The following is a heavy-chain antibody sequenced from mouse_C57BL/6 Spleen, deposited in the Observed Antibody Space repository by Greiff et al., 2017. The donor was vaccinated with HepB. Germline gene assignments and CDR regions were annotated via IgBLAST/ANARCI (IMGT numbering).Heavy chain of an antibody. Sequence: EVQGVESVAELVRPGASVKLSCTASGFNIKNTYMHWVKQRPEQGLEWIGRIDPANGNTKYAPKFQGKATITADTSSNTAYLQLSSLTSEDTAIYYCARGYYDYDGGFAYWGQGTLVTVSA. V-gene: IGHV14-3*01. CDR1: GFNIKNTY. D-gene: IGHD2-4*01. CDR3: ARGYYDYDGGFAY. CDR2: IDPANGNT. J-gene: IGHJ3*01.